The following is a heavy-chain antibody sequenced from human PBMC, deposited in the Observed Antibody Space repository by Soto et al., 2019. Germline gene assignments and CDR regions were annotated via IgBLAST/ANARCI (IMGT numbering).Heavy chain of an antibody. J-gene: IGHJ4*02. V-gene: IGHV3-21*01. D-gene: IGHD2-2*01. CDR3: AREDSIIIPAVSDF. CDR2: ISKSDYT. CDR1: GFAFNNYG. Sequence: GGSLRLSCTVSGFAFNNYGINWVRQAPGKGLEWVSSISKSDYTYYSDSVKGRSTISRDNAKNSVSLQMNTLRVEDTAVYYCAREDSIIIPAVSDFWGQGTLVTVSS.